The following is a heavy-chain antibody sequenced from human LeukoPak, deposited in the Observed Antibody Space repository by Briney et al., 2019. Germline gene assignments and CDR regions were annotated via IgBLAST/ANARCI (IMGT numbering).Heavy chain of an antibody. CDR3: ARDLGYGSGINWFDP. V-gene: IGHV3-23*01. CDR1: GFTFSSYA. Sequence: GGSLRLSCTASGFTFSSYAMYWVRQAPGKGLEWVSDISGSGGSTYYADSVKGRFTISRDNAKNSLYLQMNSLRAEDTALYHCARDLGYGSGINWFDPWGQGTLVTVSS. J-gene: IGHJ5*02. CDR2: ISGSGGST. D-gene: IGHD3-10*01.